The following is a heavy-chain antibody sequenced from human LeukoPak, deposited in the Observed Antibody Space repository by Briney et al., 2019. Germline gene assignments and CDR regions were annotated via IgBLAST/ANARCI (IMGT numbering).Heavy chain of an antibody. CDR3: ASNVGYCSSTSCYTAQYFQH. D-gene: IGHD2-2*02. Sequence: GGSLRLSCAASGLTFNKFAMSWVRQAPGKGLEWVSGISAGADYTYYADSVKGRFTISRDNSKNTLYLQMNSLRAEDTAVYYCASNVGYCSSTSCYTAQYFQHWGQGTLVTVSS. CDR1: GLTFNKFA. V-gene: IGHV3-23*01. CDR2: ISAGADYT. J-gene: IGHJ1*01.